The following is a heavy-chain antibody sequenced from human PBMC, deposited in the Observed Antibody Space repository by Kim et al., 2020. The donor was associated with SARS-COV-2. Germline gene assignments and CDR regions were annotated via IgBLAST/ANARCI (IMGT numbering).Heavy chain of an antibody. D-gene: IGHD6-13*01. Sequence: GGSLRLSCAASGFTVSSDYMTWVRQAPGKGLEWVSSIHSGSTTYYGDSVKGRFAISRDSSKNMLYLQMNGLRADDTAVYYCARAFYSSKWYNYFDYWGQG. V-gene: IGHV3-53*01. CDR1: GFTVSSDY. CDR2: IHSGSTT. CDR3: ARAFYSSKWYNYFDY. J-gene: IGHJ4*02.